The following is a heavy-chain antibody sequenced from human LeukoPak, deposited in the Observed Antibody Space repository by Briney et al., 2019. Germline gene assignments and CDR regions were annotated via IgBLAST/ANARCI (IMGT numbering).Heavy chain of an antibody. CDR3: ARAGNGYYCDY. Sequence: PGGSLRLSCAASGFTFCNYGLSWVRQAPGKGLEWVSGISNSGGSTNYADSVKGRFTISRDNSKNTLYLQVNSLRAEDTAVYYCARAGNGYYCDYWGQGTLVTVSS. V-gene: IGHV3-23*01. J-gene: IGHJ4*02. CDR1: GFTFCNYG. D-gene: IGHD3-3*01. CDR2: ISNSGGST.